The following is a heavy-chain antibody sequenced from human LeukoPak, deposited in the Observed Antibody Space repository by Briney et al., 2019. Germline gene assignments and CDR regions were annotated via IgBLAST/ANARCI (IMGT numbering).Heavy chain of an antibody. J-gene: IGHJ5*02. CDR3: ARDAGNSGYGCDL. V-gene: IGHV3-48*01. D-gene: IGHD5-12*01. CDR1: GFIFSQYS. Sequence: GGSLRLSCAASGFIFSQYSINWVRQAPGKGLEWVSHIRSTGDTFYTDSVKGRFTISRDNARNSLYLQMNSLRAEDTAMYYCARDAGNSGYGCDLWGQGTLVTVSS. CDR2: IRSTGDT.